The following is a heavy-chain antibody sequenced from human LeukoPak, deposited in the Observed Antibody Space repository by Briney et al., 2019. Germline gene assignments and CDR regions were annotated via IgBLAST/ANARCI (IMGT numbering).Heavy chain of an antibody. J-gene: IGHJ4*02. CDR3: ARVGGWDRPFDY. D-gene: IGHD6-19*01. CDR1: GGSISSGGYY. Sequence: SETLSLTCTVSGGSISSGGYYWSWIRQPPGKGLEWIGYIYHSGSTYYNPSLKNRVTISVDTSKNQFSLKLSSVTAADTAVYYCARVGGWDRPFDYWGQGTLVTVSS. CDR2: IYHSGST. V-gene: IGHV4-30-2*01.